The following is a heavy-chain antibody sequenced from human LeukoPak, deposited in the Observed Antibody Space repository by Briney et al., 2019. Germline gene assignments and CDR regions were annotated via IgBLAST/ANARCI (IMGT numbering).Heavy chain of an antibody. J-gene: IGHJ4*02. CDR1: GGSISSYY. V-gene: IGHV4-59*08. CDR3: ARQSPSSGWSKGASDY. D-gene: IGHD6-19*01. CDR2: IYYSGST. Sequence: SETLSLTCTVSGGSISSYYWSWIRQPPGKGLEWIGYIYYSGSTNYNPSLKSRVTISVDTSKNQFSLKLSSVTAADTAVYYCARQSPSSGWSKGASDYWGQGTLVTVSS.